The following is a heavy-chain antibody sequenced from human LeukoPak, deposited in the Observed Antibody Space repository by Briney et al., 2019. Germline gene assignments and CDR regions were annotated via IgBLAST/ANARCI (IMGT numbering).Heavy chain of an antibody. CDR2: IYTSGST. Sequence: RPSETLSLTCTVSGGSISSGSYSWSWIRQPAGKGLEWIGRIYTSGSTNYNPSLKSRVTISVDKSKNQFSLKLSSVTAADTAVYYCARRSLPYYYDSSGHFDYWGQGTLVTVSS. CDR1: GGSISSGSYS. J-gene: IGHJ4*02. V-gene: IGHV4-61*02. D-gene: IGHD3-22*01. CDR3: ARRSLPYYYDSSGHFDY.